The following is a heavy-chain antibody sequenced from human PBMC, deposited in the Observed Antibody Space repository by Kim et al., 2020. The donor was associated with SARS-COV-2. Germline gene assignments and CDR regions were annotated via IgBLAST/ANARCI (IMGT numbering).Heavy chain of an antibody. CDR3: ARDDLIAARGGVVY. Sequence: GGSLRLSCAASGFTFSSYGMHWVRQAPGKGLEWVAVIWYDGSNKYYADSVKGRFTISRDNSKNTLYLQMNSLRAEDTAVYYCARDDLIAARGGVVYWGQGTLVTVSS. V-gene: IGHV3-33*01. D-gene: IGHD6-6*01. J-gene: IGHJ4*02. CDR2: IWYDGSNK. CDR1: GFTFSSYG.